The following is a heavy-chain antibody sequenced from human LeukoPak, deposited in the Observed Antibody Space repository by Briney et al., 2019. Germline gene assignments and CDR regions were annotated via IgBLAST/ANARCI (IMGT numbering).Heavy chain of an antibody. CDR2: IFYSGST. V-gene: IGHV4-59*08. J-gene: IGHJ4*02. Sequence: SETLSLTCTVSGGSISSHYWSWIRQPPGKGLEWIGYIFYSGSTKYNPSLKSRVTISVDTSKKQFSLKVNSVTAADTAVYYCARQRWYYDSSGYRGDYCDYWGQGTLVSVSS. CDR3: ARQRWYYDSSGYRGDYCDY. CDR1: GGSISSHY. D-gene: IGHD3-22*01.